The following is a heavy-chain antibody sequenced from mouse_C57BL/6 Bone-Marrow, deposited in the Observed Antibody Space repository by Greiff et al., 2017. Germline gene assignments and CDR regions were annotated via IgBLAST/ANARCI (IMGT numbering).Heavy chain of an antibody. CDR1: GYTFTDYN. D-gene: IGHD1-1*01. Sequence: VQLQQSGPELVKPGASVKIPCKASGYTFTDYNMDWVKQSHGKSLEWIGEINPNNGGTIYNQKFKGKATLTVDKSSSTAYMELRSLTSEDTAVYYCARSGGSNYVDCYMDVWGTGTSVTVSS. V-gene: IGHV1-18*01. CDR3: ARSGGSNYVDCYMDV. CDR2: INPNNGGT. J-gene: IGHJ1*03.